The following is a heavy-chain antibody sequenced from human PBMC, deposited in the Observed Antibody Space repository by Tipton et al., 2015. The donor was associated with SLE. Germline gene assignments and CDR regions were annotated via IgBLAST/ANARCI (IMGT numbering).Heavy chain of an antibody. CDR2: ISGSGSST. Sequence: GSLRLSCAASGFTFSTNAMSWVRQAPGKGLEWVSAISGSGSSTYYADSVQGRFTISRDNPKNTLSLQMNSLRAEDTAVYYCAKDAPSTSGWYFDYWGQGTLVTVSS. V-gene: IGHV3-23*01. CDR1: GFTFSTNA. J-gene: IGHJ4*02. CDR3: AKDAPSTSGWYFDY. D-gene: IGHD6-19*01.